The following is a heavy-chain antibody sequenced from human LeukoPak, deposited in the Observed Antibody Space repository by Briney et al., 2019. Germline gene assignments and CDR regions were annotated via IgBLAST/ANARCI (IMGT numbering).Heavy chain of an antibody. D-gene: IGHD2-2*01. J-gene: IGHJ4*02. CDR3: AAIGDIVLVPAIPDY. CDR1: GGSISSSIYY. Sequence: SETLSLTCTVSGGSISSSIYYWVWIHQPPGKGLEWIANTYYSGSAYYNPSLKSRVTISVDTSKNLFSLKLRSVTAADTAVYYCAAIGDIVLVPAIPDYWGQGTLVTVSS. V-gene: IGHV4-39*07. CDR2: TYYSGSA.